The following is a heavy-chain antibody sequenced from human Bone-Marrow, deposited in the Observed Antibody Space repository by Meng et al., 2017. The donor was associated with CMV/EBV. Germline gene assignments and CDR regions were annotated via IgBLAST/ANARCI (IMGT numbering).Heavy chain of an antibody. D-gene: IGHD1-26*01. V-gene: IGHV3-48*03. CDR1: GFTFSSYE. J-gene: IGHJ6*02. CDR2: ISSSGSTI. CDR3: ARDQLVGATSNPYYYYYGMDV. Sequence: GESLKISCAASGFTFSSYEMNWVRQAPGKGLEWVSYISSSGSTIYYADSVKGRFTISRDKSKNTLYLQMNSLRGEDTAVYFCARDQLVGATSNPYYYYYGMDVWGQGTTVTVSS.